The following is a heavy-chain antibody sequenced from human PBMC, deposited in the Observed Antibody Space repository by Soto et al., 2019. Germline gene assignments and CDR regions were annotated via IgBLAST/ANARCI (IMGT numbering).Heavy chain of an antibody. Sequence: ASVKVSCKASGYTFTSYGISWVRQAPGQGLEWMGWISAYNGNTNYAQKLQGRVTMTTDTSTSTAYMELRSLRSDDTAVYYCARSVDGIQLWYNVDYWGQGTLVTVSS. CDR2: ISAYNGNT. CDR3: ARSVDGIQLWYNVDY. J-gene: IGHJ4*02. V-gene: IGHV1-18*01. CDR1: GYTFTSYG. D-gene: IGHD5-18*01.